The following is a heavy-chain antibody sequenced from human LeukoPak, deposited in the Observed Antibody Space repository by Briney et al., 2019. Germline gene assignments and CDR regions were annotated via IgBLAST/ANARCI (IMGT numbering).Heavy chain of an antibody. J-gene: IGHJ4*02. CDR2: INPNSGGT. Sequence: ASVKVSCKASGYTFTGYNIHWVRQVPGQGPEWMGWINPNSGGTNYAHKFQGRVTMTRDTTISTAYMELRSLRSDDTAVYYCARDQGNIVATIWYSRWGQGTLVTVSS. CDR1: GYTFTGYN. D-gene: IGHD5-12*01. V-gene: IGHV1-2*02. CDR3: ARDQGNIVATIWYSR.